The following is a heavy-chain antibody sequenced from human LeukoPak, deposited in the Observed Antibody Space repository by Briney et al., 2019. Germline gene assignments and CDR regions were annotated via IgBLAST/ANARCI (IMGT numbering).Heavy chain of an antibody. J-gene: IGHJ5*02. CDR2: ISGSGGST. V-gene: IGHV3-23*01. CDR1: GFTFSGYA. Sequence: PGGSLRLSCAASGFTFSGYAMSWVRQAPGKGLEWVSAISGSGGSTYYADSVKGRFTISRDNSKNTLYLQMNSLRAEDTAVYYCAKSGMITFGGVIFNWFDPWGQGTLVTVSS. CDR3: AKSGMITFGGVIFNWFDP. D-gene: IGHD3-16*01.